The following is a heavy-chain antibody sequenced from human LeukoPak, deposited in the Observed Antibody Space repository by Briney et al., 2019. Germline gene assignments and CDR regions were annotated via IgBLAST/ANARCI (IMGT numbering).Heavy chain of an antibody. CDR3: ARPLQPVPRGSSGYDLSGMDV. Sequence: SVKVSCKASGGTFSSYAISWVRQAPGQGLEWMGGIIPIFGTANYAQKFQGRVTITADESASTACMKLSSLRSEDTAVYYCARPLQPVPRGSSGYDLSGMDVWGKGTTVTVSS. CDR1: GGTFSSYA. CDR2: IIPIFGTA. D-gene: IGHD5-12*01. V-gene: IGHV1-69*01. J-gene: IGHJ6*04.